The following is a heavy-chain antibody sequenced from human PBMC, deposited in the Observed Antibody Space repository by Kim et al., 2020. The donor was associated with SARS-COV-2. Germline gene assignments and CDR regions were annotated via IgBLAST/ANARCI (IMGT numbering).Heavy chain of an antibody. D-gene: IGHD6-13*01. CDR3: ARIAAAGKDY. CDR2: ST. J-gene: IGHJ4*02. V-gene: IGHV4-34*01. Sequence: STNYNPSPKSRVTISVDTSKNQSSLKLSSVTAADTAVYYCARIAAAGKDYWGQGTLVTVSS.